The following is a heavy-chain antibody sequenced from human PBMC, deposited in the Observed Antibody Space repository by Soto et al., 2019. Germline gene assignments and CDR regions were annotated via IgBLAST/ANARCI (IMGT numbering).Heavy chain of an antibody. CDR3: ARDKYCSGGSCRKNWFDP. CDR2: IYDDGSA. CDR1: GGASSSSY. D-gene: IGHD2-15*01. V-gene: IGHV4-59*01. J-gene: IGHJ5*02. Sequence: SETLSLTCTVYGGASSSSYWSWIRQPPGKGLEWLAYIYDDGSANYNPSLKSRATISLDMSKNPFSLKLTSVTAADTAVYYCARDKYCSGGSCRKNWFDPWGQGTLVTVSS.